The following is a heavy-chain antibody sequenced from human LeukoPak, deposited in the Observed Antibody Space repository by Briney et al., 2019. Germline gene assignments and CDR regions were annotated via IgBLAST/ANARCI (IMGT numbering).Heavy chain of an antibody. CDR2: ISGSGGRT. D-gene: IGHD6-19*01. Sequence: GGSLSLSCAASGFTFSSYAMSWVRQAPGKGLELVSAISGSGGRTYYADSAKGRLTTSRDNSKNTLYLQMNSLRAEDTAVYDCAKDQYQWYYFDYWGQGTLVTVSS. J-gene: IGHJ4*02. CDR1: GFTFSSYA. CDR3: AKDQYQWYYFDY. V-gene: IGHV3-23*01.